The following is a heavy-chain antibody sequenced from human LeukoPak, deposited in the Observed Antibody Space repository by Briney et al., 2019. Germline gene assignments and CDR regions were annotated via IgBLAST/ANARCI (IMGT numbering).Heavy chain of an antibody. CDR3: ARAGGSSWRFDY. CDR2: MNPNSGNT. V-gene: IGHV1-8*01. CDR1: GYTFTSYD. Sequence: ASVKVSCKASGYTFTSYDINWVRQATGQGLEWMGWMNPNSGNTGYAQKFQGRVTMARNTSISTAYMELSSLRSEDTAVYYCARAGGSSWRFDYWGQGTLVTVSS. D-gene: IGHD6-13*01. J-gene: IGHJ4*02.